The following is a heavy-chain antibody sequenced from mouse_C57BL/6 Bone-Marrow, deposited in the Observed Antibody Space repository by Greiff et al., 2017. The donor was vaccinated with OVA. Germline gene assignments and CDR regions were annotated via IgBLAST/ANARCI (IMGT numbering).Heavy chain of an antibody. CDR2: ISYSGST. D-gene: IGHD1-1*01. CDR3: ARYYYGSSWGAMDY. J-gene: IGHJ4*01. V-gene: IGHV3-8*01. CDR1: GYSITSDY. Sequence: VQLKQSGPGLAKPSQTLSLTCSVTGYSITSDYWNWIRKFPGNKLEYMGYISYSGSTYYNPSPKSRISITRDTSKNQYYLQLNSVTTEDTATYYCARYYYGSSWGAMDYWGQGTSVTVSS.